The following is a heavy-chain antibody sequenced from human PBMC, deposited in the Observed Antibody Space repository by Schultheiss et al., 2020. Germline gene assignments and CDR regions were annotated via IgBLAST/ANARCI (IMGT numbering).Heavy chain of an antibody. Sequence: GGSLRLSCAASAFTFSTYAMNWVRQAPGKGLEWVSSISSSSSYIYYADSVKGRFTSSRDNAKNSLYLQMSSLRAEDTAVYYCARGRVGFPLGYFFDYWGQGTLVTVSS. D-gene: IGHD1-26*01. V-gene: IGHV3-21*01. CDR2: ISSSSSYI. CDR3: ARGRVGFPLGYFFDY. J-gene: IGHJ4*02. CDR1: AFTFSTYA.